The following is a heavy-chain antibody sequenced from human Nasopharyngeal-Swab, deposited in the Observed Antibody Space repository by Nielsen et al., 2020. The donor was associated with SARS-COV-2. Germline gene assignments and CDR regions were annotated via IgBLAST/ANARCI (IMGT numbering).Heavy chain of an antibody. CDR2: IYYSGST. V-gene: IGHV4-39*02. J-gene: IGHJ4*02. CDR3: ARVPSDYGDPAGFDY. CDR1: GAPTSSSTYY. Sequence: LRPPFTVPGAPTSSSTYYWGWIRQPPGKGLEWLGYIYYSGSTYYNPSLASRVSMSVDTSKNHFSLKVSSVTAADTAVYYCARVPSDYGDPAGFDYWGQGILVTVSS. D-gene: IGHD4-17*01.